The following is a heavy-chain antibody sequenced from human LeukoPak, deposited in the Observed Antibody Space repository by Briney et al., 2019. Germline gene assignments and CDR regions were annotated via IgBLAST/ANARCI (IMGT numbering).Heavy chain of an antibody. J-gene: IGHJ3*02. Sequence: ASVKVSCKASGYTFTGYYMHWVRQAPGQGLEWMGWINPNSGGTNYAQKFQGRVTMTRDTSISTAYMELSRLRSDDTAVYYCARATRRWLQRPRDAFDIWGQGTMVTVSS. CDR2: INPNSGGT. CDR3: ARATRRWLQRPRDAFDI. V-gene: IGHV1-2*02. D-gene: IGHD5-24*01. CDR1: GYTFTGYY.